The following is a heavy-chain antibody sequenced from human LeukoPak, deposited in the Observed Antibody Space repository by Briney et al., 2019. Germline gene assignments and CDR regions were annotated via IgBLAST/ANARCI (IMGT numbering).Heavy chain of an antibody. V-gene: IGHV3-23*01. D-gene: IGHD2-2*01. CDR2: ISGSGGST. CDR3: AKDRIVPEKKGYGMDV. J-gene: IGHJ6*02. Sequence: GGSLRLSCAASGFTFSSYAMSWVRQAPGKGLEWVSAISGSGGSTYYADSVKGRFTISRDNSKNTLYLQMNSLRAEDTAVYYCAKDRIVPEKKGYGMDVWGQGTTVNVSS. CDR1: GFTFSSYA.